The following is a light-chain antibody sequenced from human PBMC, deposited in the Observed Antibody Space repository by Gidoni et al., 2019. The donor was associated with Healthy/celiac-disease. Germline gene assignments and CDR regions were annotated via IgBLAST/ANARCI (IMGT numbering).Light chain of an antibody. Sequence: SYELTQPPSVSVSPGQTASIPCSGDKLGDKYACWYQQKPGQSPVLVIYQDSKRPSGIPERFSGSNSGNTATLTISGTQAMYEADYYCQAWDSSSWVFGGGTKLTVL. CDR1: KLGDKY. V-gene: IGLV3-1*01. CDR2: QDS. CDR3: QAWDSSSWV. J-gene: IGLJ3*02.